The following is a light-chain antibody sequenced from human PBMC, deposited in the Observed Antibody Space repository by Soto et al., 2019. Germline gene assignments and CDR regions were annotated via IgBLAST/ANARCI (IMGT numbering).Light chain of an antibody. CDR2: EVS. J-gene: IGLJ2*01. CDR1: SSDVGSYNL. V-gene: IGLV2-23*02. CDR3: CSYAGSSTVV. Sequence: QSALTQPASVSGSPGQSITISCTGTSSDVGSYNLVSWYQQHPGKAPKLMIYEVSNRPSGVSNRFSGSNSGNTASLTISGLQAEDEADYYCCSYAGSSTVVFGGGTKLTVL.